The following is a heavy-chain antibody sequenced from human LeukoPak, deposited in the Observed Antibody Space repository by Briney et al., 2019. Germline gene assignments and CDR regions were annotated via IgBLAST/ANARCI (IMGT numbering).Heavy chain of an antibody. Sequence: ASVKVSCKVSGYTLSELSMHWVRQAPGKGLEWMGGFDPEDGETIYAQKFQGRVTMTEDTSTDTAYMELSSLRSEDTAVYYCATDSPYYYDSSGSNAFDIWGQGTMVTVSS. D-gene: IGHD3-22*01. CDR2: FDPEDGET. CDR3: ATDSPYYYDSSGSNAFDI. V-gene: IGHV1-24*01. J-gene: IGHJ3*02. CDR1: GYTLSELS.